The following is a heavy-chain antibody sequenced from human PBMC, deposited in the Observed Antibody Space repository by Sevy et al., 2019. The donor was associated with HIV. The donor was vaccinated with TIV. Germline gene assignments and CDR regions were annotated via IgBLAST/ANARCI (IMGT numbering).Heavy chain of an antibody. CDR1: GFIFSNFA. Sequence: GGSLRLSCTVSGFIFSNFAMHWVRQAPGTGLEWVAVTSYDGSHKYYADSVKGRFTVSRDNSRNILSLEMSSLRRDDTAVYYCARGENDDEFFQYWGQCTLVTVSS. V-gene: IGHV3-30*04. CDR3: ARGENDDEFFQY. J-gene: IGHJ1*01. CDR2: TSYDGSHK. D-gene: IGHD1-26*01.